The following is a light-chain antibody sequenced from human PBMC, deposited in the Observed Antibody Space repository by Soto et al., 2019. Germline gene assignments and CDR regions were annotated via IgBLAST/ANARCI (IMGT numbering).Light chain of an antibody. Sequence: DIQMTQSPSTLSGSVGDRVTLTCRASQTISSWLAWYQQKPGKAPKVLIYDASNLESGVPSRFSGFRSGTEFTLTISSLQPDDFATYYCQQYNSYSKTFGQGTKVDIK. CDR1: QTISSW. J-gene: IGKJ1*01. CDR3: QQYNSYSKT. CDR2: DAS. V-gene: IGKV1-5*01.